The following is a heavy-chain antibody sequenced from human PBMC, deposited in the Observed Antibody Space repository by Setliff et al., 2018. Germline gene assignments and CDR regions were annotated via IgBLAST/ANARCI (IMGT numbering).Heavy chain of an antibody. CDR2: IIPIFGTT. D-gene: IGHD3-22*01. J-gene: IGHJ6*03. V-gene: IGHV1-69*05. CDR3: VREGVDSRSSTDYRYYMDV. CDR1: GGTFSRYA. Sequence: SVKVSCKASGGTFSRYAINWVRQAPGQSLEWMGGIIPIFGTTDYAQKFQGRVTIITDESTSTAFMQLSSLRSEDTAVYYCVREGVDSRSSTDYRYYMDVWGKGTTVTVSS.